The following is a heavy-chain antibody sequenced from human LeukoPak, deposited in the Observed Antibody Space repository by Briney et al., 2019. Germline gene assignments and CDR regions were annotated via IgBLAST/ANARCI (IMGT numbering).Heavy chain of an antibody. Sequence: AGGSLRLSCAASGFTFSSYAMHWVRQAPGKALEWVAVISYDGSNKYYAASEKSRFTISRDNPKNTLYLQMNSLRAEDTAVYYCARQGGLIDAFDIWGQGTMVTVSS. D-gene: IGHD3-16*02. CDR3: ARQGGLIDAFDI. V-gene: IGHV3-30-3*01. CDR1: GFTFSSYA. CDR2: ISYDGSNK. J-gene: IGHJ3*02.